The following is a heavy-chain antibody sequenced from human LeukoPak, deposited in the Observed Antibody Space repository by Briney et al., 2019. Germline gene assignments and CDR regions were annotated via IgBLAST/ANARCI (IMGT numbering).Heavy chain of an antibody. CDR3: TRDQTTSILRFLFDS. CDR1: GFTFSSYA. Sequence: GGSLRLSCAASGFTFSSYAMSWVRQAPGKGLEWVSAISGSGGSTYYADSVKGRFTISRDNSKNTLYLQMNSLRAEDTAVYYCTRDQTTSILRFLFDSWGQGTLVTVSS. D-gene: IGHD3-3*01. CDR2: ISGSGGST. J-gene: IGHJ4*02. V-gene: IGHV3-23*01.